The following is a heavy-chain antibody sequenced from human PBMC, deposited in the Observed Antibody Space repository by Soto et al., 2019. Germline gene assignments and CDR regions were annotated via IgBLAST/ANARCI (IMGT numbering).Heavy chain of an antibody. D-gene: IGHD4-17*01. CDR3: TTDQDGDGRETFDI. J-gene: IGHJ4*02. Sequence: GGSLGLSCAASGVCFSNAWMNWVGQAPGKGLEWVGRIKGKSDGGTTDYAAPVKGRFTISRDDSKNTLYLQMNSLKSEDTAVYYCTTDQDGDGRETFDIWCQGTLVSISS. CDR1: GVCFSNAW. V-gene: IGHV3-15*07. CDR2: IKGKSDGGTT.